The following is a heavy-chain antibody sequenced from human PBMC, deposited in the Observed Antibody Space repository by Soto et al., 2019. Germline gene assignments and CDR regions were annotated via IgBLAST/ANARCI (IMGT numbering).Heavy chain of an antibody. CDR3: ARSRYGDYVTSFDY. CDR2: MNPNSGNT. Sequence: GASVKVSCKASGYTFTSYYINWVRQATGQGLEWMGWMNPNSGNTGYAQKFQGRVTMTRNTSISTAYMELSSLRSEDTAVYYCARSRYGDYVTSFDYWGQGTLVTVSS. D-gene: IGHD4-17*01. V-gene: IGHV1-8*01. CDR1: GYTFTSYY. J-gene: IGHJ4*02.